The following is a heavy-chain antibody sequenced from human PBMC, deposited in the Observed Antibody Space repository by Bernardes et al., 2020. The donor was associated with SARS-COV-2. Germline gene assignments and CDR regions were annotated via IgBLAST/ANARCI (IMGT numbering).Heavy chain of an antibody. CDR1: GYTLTELS. CDR3: ATGRERFLEWLLFDY. D-gene: IGHD3-3*01. CDR2: FDPEDGET. Sequence: ASMKVSCKVSGYTLTELSMHWVRQAPGKGLEWMGGFDPEDGETIYAQKFQGRVTMTEDTSTDTAYMELSSLRSEDTAVYYCATGRERFLEWLLFDYWGQGTLVTVSS. J-gene: IGHJ4*02. V-gene: IGHV1-24*01.